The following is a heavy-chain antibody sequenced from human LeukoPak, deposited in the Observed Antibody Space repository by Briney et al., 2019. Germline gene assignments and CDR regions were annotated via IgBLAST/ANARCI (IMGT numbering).Heavy chain of an antibody. J-gene: IGHJ4*02. Sequence: GGSLRLSCAASGFTFSDYYMTWIRQAPGKGLEWVSYISSSGYSIYYADSVKGRFTISRDNSKNTLYVQMNSLRAEDTAAYYCAKGRRDAYNYYFDYWGQGTLVTVSS. CDR2: ISSSGYSI. CDR3: AKGRRDAYNYYFDY. CDR1: GFTFSDYY. V-gene: IGHV3-11*01. D-gene: IGHD5-24*01.